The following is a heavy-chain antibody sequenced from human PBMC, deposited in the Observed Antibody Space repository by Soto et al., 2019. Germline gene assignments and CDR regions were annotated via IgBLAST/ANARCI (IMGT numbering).Heavy chain of an antibody. J-gene: IGHJ4*02. Sequence: EVQLLESGGGLVQPGGSLRLSCAASGFTFSNYAMGWVRQAPGKGLEWVSAVSSGSGDSTFYADSVKGRFTISRDNSMNTLYLQMNSVRAEDTAVYYCARGGSGNYSPYYFDYWGQGTLVTVSS. CDR1: GFTFSNYA. CDR3: ARGGSGNYSPYYFDY. V-gene: IGHV3-23*01. D-gene: IGHD3-10*01. CDR2: SSGSGDST.